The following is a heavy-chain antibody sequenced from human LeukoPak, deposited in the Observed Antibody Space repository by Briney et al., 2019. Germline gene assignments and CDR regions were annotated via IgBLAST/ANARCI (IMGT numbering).Heavy chain of an antibody. J-gene: IGHJ4*02. CDR1: GGSFSGYY. CDR3: AREYCSSTSCYGPRRYFDY. Sequence: SVTLSLTCAVYGGSFSGYYWSWIRQPPGKGLEWIGEINHSGSTNYNPSLKSRVTISVDTSKNQFSLKLSSVTAADTAVYYCAREYCSSTSCYGPRRYFDYWGQGTLVTVSS. D-gene: IGHD2-2*01. V-gene: IGHV4-34*01. CDR2: INHSGST.